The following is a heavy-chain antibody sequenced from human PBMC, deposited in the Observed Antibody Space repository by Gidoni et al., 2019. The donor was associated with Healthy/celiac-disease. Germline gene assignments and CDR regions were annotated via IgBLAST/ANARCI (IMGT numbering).Heavy chain of an antibody. D-gene: IGHD3-16*01. CDR3: ARGGTGMALGFDY. Sequence: EVQLVESGGGLVKPGGSLRLSCAASGFTFSSYSMNWVRQAPGKGLEWVSSISSSSSYIYYADSVKGRFTISRDNAKNSLYLQMNSLRAEDTAVYYCARGGTGMALGFDYWGQGTLVTVSS. V-gene: IGHV3-21*01. CDR1: GFTFSSYS. J-gene: IGHJ4*02. CDR2: ISSSSSYI.